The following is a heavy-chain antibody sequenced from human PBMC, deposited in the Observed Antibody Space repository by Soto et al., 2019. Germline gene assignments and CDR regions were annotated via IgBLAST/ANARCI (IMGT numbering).Heavy chain of an antibody. CDR1: GFTFSSYA. CDR2: ISYDGSNK. Sequence: PGGSLRLSCAASGFTFSSYAMDWVRQAPGKGLEWVAVISYDGSNKYYADSVKGRFTISRDNSKNTLYLQMNSLRAEDTAVYYCARDGPGVGYSYGYTYYFDYWGQGTLVTVSS. V-gene: IGHV3-30-3*01. J-gene: IGHJ4*02. CDR3: ARDGPGVGYSYGYTYYFDY. D-gene: IGHD5-18*01.